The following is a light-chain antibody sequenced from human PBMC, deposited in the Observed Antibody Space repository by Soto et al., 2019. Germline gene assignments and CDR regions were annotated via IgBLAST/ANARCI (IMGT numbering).Light chain of an antibody. V-gene: IGKV3-20*01. J-gene: IGKJ1*01. Sequence: EIVLTQSPGTLSLSPGERATLSCRATQSVKNNFLAWYQQKPAQAPRLLIYGASSRATGIPDRFSGSGSGTDFTLTISRLEPEDFAVYYCLQYGSSPRTFGQGTKVEIK. CDR2: GAS. CDR1: QSVKNNF. CDR3: LQYGSSPRT.